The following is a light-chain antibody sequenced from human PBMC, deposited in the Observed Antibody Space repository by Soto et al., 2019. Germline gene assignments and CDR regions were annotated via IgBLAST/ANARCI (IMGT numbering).Light chain of an antibody. V-gene: IGKV3-11*01. Sequence: EIVLTQSPATLSLSPGERATLSCRASQSVSSDLAWYQQKPGQAPRLLIYDASNRATDIPARFSGSGSGTDFTLTISSLEPEDFAVYYCQQRSNWPTFGQGTKVEIK. J-gene: IGKJ1*01. CDR3: QQRSNWPT. CDR1: QSVSSD. CDR2: DAS.